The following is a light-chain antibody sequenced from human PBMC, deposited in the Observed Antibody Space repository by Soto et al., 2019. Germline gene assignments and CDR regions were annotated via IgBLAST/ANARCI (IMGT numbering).Light chain of an antibody. Sequence: DIQMTQSPSSLSASVGDRVTITCRASQSISSYLNWYQQKPGKAPKLLIYGVSSLHSGVPSRFSVSGSGTDFTLSISSLQPEDFASYYCQQSYSTPRTFGQGTRLEIK. CDR1: QSISSY. CDR3: QQSYSTPRT. CDR2: GVS. V-gene: IGKV1-39*01. J-gene: IGKJ5*01.